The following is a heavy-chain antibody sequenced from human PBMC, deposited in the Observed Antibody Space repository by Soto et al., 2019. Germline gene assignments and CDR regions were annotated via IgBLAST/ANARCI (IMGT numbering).Heavy chain of an antibody. V-gene: IGHV3-11*01. CDR3: ARDMSYGDFGRNWFDP. D-gene: IGHD2-21*02. CDR1: GFTFNDFY. CDR2: INNRGDDI. Sequence: QLQLVESGGGLVKPGGSLSLSCAASGFTFNDFYMIWFRQAPGRGLEWLAYINNRGDDIYYADSVGGRFTISRDNGKNSLYLQMNGLRVEDTALYFWARDMSYGDFGRNWFDPWGHRRPVTVSA. J-gene: IGHJ5*02.